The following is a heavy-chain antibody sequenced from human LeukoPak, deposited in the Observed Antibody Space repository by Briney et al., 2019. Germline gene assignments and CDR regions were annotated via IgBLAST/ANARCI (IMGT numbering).Heavy chain of an antibody. J-gene: IGHJ4*02. CDR1: GFSFSSYW. D-gene: IGHD3-10*01. CDR3: ARGPTYGSRNDFLES. V-gene: IGHV3-7*01. Sequence: PGGSLRLSCAASGFSFSSYWMDWVRQAPGKGLEWVANIKQDGSEKYYVDSVKGRFTISRDNAKNSLYLQMNSLRAEDTAVYYCARGPTYGSRNDFLESWGLGTLVTVSS. CDR2: IKQDGSEK.